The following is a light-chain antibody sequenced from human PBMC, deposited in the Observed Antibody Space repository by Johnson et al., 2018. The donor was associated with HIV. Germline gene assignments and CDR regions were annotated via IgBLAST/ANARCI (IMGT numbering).Light chain of an antibody. V-gene: IGLV1-51*02. CDR2: ENN. CDR3: GTWDRSLSAHYV. J-gene: IGLJ1*01. CDR1: SSNIGNNY. Sequence: QSVLTQPPSVSAAPGQKVTISCSGSSSNIGNNYVSWYQQLQGTAPKLLIYENNRRPSGTPDRFSGSKSATSATLGIPALQTGDEADYSCGTWDRSLSAHYVFGTGTKVTVL.